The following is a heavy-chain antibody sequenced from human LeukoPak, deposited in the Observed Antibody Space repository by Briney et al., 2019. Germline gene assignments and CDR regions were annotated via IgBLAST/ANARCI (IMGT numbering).Heavy chain of an antibody. CDR3: ARTRTVVGPEGGWFDP. V-gene: IGHV4-30-2*01. CDR2: IYHSGST. Sequence: PSETLSLTCAVSGGSISSGGYSWSWIRQPPGKGLEWIGYIYHSGSTYSNPSLKSRITISVDRSKNQFSLKLSSVTAADTAVYYCARTRTVVGPEGGWFDPWGQGTLVTVSS. D-gene: IGHD4-23*01. CDR1: GGSISSGGYS. J-gene: IGHJ5*02.